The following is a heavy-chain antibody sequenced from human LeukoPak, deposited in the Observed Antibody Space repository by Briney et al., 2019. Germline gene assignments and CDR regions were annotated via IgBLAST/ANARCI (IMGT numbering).Heavy chain of an antibody. D-gene: IGHD6-19*01. CDR2: ISYDGSNK. V-gene: IGHV3-30-3*01. CDR3: ARGQWLADLDY. Sequence: GRSLRLSCAASGFTFSSYAMHWVRQAPGKGLEWVAVISYDGSNKYYADSVKGRFTISRDSSKNTLYLQMNSLRAEDTAVYYCARGQWLADLDYWGQGTLVTVSS. CDR1: GFTFSSYA. J-gene: IGHJ4*02.